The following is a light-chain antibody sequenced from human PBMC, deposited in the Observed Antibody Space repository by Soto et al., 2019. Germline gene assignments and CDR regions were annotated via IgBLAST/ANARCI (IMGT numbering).Light chain of an antibody. CDR2: MAS. V-gene: IGKV1-5*03. CDR1: QSISSW. J-gene: IGKJ1*01. CDR3: QQYKSYSRT. Sequence: DIQMTQSPSTLSASVGDRVTITCRASQSISSWLAWYQQKPGKVPKLLIYMASSLESGVPSRFSGSGSGTEFTLTISSLQPDDFPTYYCQQYKSYSRTFGQGTKVEIK.